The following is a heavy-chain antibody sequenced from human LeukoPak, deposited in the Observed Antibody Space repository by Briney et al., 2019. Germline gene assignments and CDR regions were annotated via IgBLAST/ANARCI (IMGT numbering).Heavy chain of an antibody. D-gene: IGHD3-9*01. Sequence: SQTLSLTCTVSGGSISSGDYYWSWIRQPPGKGLEWIGYIYYSGSTYYNPSLKSRVTISVDTSKNQFSLKLSSVTAADTAVYYCARGGAYYDILTGSAPGDYWGQGTPVTVSS. V-gene: IGHV4-30-4*01. CDR3: ARGGAYYDILTGSAPGDY. J-gene: IGHJ4*02. CDR1: GGSISSGDYY. CDR2: IYYSGST.